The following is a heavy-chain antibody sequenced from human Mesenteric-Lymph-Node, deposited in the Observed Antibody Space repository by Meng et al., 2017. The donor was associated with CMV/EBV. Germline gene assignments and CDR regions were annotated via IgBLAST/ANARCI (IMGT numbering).Heavy chain of an antibody. D-gene: IGHD3-22*01. CDR2: IYSGGST. CDR3: ARVRTPEGGYYDY. Sequence: GGSLRLSCTASGFSVGVGHMNWVRQAPGKGLEWVSVIYSGGSTYYADSVKGRFTISRDNSKNTLYLQMNSLRAEDTAVYYCARVRTPEGGYYDYWGQGTLVTVSS. J-gene: IGHJ4*02. CDR1: GFSVGVGH. V-gene: IGHV3-53*01.